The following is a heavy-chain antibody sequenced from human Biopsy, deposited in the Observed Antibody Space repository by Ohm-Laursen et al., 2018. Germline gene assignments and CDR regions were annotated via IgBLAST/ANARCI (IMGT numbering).Heavy chain of an antibody. J-gene: IGHJ6*02. CDR3: AATSTLYYYYYAMDV. Sequence: GASVKVSCKASGFTFSSSAVQCVRQARGQRLEWIGWIVVGSGHTNYAQKFQERVTITRDMSTSTAYMELTSLRSEDTAVYYCAATSTLYYYYYAMDVWDQGTTITVSS. CDR1: GFTFSSSA. CDR2: IVVGSGHT. V-gene: IGHV1-58*01.